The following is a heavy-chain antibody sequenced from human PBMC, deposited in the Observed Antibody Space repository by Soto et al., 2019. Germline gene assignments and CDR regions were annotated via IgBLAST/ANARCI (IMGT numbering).Heavy chain of an antibody. CDR3: ASACAWNCDSFEY. J-gene: IGHJ4*02. V-gene: IGHV4-59*01. Sequence: ASETLSLTCKVSGGSISSDYWSWIRHPPGPGLEWVGFIYNRGTTSYNPSLNSSGTISLATSKNQLSLSLSFVTAADTAVYYCASACAWNCDSFEYWGQGTLVTVSS. D-gene: IGHD1-7*01. CDR2: IYNRGTT. CDR1: GGSISSDY.